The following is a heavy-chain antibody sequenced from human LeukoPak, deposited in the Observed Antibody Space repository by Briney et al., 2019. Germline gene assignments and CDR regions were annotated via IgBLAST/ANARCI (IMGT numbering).Heavy chain of an antibody. V-gene: IGHV3-74*01. CDR1: GFTFSNYW. J-gene: IGHJ5*02. CDR3: AKSDWFDP. Sequence: GGSLRLSCATSGFTFSNYWMSWLRQAPGKGLVWVSRIKNDGSSATYAESVKGRFTISRDNARNTLYLQMNGLRVDDAAVYYCAKSDWFDPWGRGILVTVSS. CDR2: IKNDGSSA.